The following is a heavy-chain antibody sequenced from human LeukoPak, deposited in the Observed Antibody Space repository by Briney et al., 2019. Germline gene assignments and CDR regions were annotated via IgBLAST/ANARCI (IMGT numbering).Heavy chain of an antibody. CDR2: ISWNSGSI. CDR3: AKAGGIAAAGAFDY. Sequence: GGSLRLSCAASGFTFDDYAMHWVRQAPGKGVEWVSGISWNSGSIVYAESVKGRFTISRDNAKNSLYLQMNSLRAEDMALYYCAKAGGIAAAGAFDYWGQGTLVTVSS. J-gene: IGHJ4*02. D-gene: IGHD6-13*01. CDR1: GFTFDDYA. V-gene: IGHV3-9*03.